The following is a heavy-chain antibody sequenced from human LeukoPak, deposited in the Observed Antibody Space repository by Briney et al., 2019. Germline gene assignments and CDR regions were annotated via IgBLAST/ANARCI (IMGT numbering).Heavy chain of an antibody. CDR2: IYYSGST. V-gene: IGHV4-39*07. Sequence: TSETLSLTCTVSGGSISSSSYYWGWIRQPPGKGLEWIGSIYYSGSTYYNPSLKSRVTISVDTSKNQFSLKLSSVTAADTAVYYCARLSSPEGVYYYDSSGYGGHFDYWGQGTLVTVSS. J-gene: IGHJ4*02. CDR3: ARLSSPEGVYYYDSSGYGGHFDY. CDR1: GGSISSSSYY. D-gene: IGHD3-22*01.